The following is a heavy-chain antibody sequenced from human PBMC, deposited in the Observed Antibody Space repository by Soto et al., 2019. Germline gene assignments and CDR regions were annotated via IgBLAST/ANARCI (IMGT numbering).Heavy chain of an antibody. Sequence: QVQLVQSGAEVKKPGASVKVSCKASGYTFSSYGISWVRQAPGQGLEWMGWISAYNGNTNYAQKLQGRVTMTTDTSTRTGYMALRSLRSDDTAVFYCARDDPPLFDWGQGTLVTVSS. CDR3: ARDDPPLFD. CDR1: GYTFSSYG. V-gene: IGHV1-18*01. J-gene: IGHJ4*02. CDR2: ISAYNGNT. D-gene: IGHD3-10*02.